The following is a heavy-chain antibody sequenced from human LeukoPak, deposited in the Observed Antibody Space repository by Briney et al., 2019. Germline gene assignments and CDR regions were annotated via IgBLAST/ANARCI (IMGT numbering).Heavy chain of an antibody. V-gene: IGHV1-2*02. CDR1: GYTFTDYY. CDR3: ARATYYYGSGSSGYYMDV. J-gene: IGHJ6*03. D-gene: IGHD3-10*01. CDR2: INPNSGGT. Sequence: GASVKVSCKASGYTFTDYYIHWVRQAPGQGLEWVGWINPNSGGTNYAQKFQDRVTMTRDTSISTAYMELSRLRSDDTAMYYCARATYYYGSGSSGYYMDVWGKGTTATISS.